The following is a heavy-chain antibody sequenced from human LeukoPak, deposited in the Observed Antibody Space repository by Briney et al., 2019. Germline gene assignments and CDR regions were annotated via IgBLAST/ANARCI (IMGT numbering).Heavy chain of an antibody. Sequence: ASVKVSCKASGYTFTGYYMHWVRQAPGQGLDWMGWINPNSGGTNYAQKFQGRVTMTRDTSISTAYMELSRLRSDDTAVYYCARGNIMVRGVLDYWGQGTLVTVSS. CDR1: GYTFTGYY. CDR3: ARGNIMVRGVLDY. V-gene: IGHV1-2*02. D-gene: IGHD3-10*01. CDR2: INPNSGGT. J-gene: IGHJ4*02.